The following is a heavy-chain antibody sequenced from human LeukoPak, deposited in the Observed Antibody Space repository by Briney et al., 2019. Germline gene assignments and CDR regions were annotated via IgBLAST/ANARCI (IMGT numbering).Heavy chain of an antibody. D-gene: IGHD2-15*01. V-gene: IGHV1-2*02. J-gene: IGHJ3*02. CDR3: ARDYRKGYCSGGSCYTPVAFDI. CDR2: INPNSGGT. CDR1: GYTFTSYG. Sequence: GASVKVSCKASGYTFTSYGISWVRQAPGQGLEWMGWINPNSGGTNYAQKFQGRVTMTRDTSISTAYMELSRLRSDDTAVYYCARDYRKGYCSGGSCYTPVAFDIWGQGTMVTVSS.